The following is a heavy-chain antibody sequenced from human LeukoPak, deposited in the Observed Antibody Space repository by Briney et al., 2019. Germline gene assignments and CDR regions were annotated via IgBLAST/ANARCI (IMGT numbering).Heavy chain of an antibody. Sequence: ASVKVSCKASGGTFSSYAISWVRQAPGQGLEWMGGIIPIFGTANYAQKFQGRVTITTAESTSTAYMELSSLTSEDTAVYYCAREYYDFWSGHSSFLSPPPYYYYYYMDVWGKGTTVTVSS. D-gene: IGHD3-3*01. CDR3: AREYYDFWSGHSSFLSPPPYYYYYYMDV. CDR1: GGTFSSYA. V-gene: IGHV1-69*05. J-gene: IGHJ6*03. CDR2: IIPIFGTA.